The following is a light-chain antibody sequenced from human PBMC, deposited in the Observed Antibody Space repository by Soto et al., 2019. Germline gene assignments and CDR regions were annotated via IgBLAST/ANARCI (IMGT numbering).Light chain of an antibody. CDR3: QHYNNWPTWT. Sequence: EIVMTQSPATLSVSPGERATLSCRASQSVSSNLAWYQQKPGQAPRHLIYGASTRATGIPARFSGSGSGTEFTLNISSLRSADFAVYYCQHYNNWPTWTFGQGTKVEF. J-gene: IGKJ1*01. V-gene: IGKV3-15*01. CDR2: GAS. CDR1: QSVSSN.